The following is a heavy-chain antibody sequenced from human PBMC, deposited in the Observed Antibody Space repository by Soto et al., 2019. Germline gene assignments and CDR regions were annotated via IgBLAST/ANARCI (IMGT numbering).Heavy chain of an antibody. CDR3: ARRAGVQGSGWPLNYFDY. V-gene: IGHV3-30-3*01. CDR2: ISYDGSNK. CDR1: GFTFSSYA. Sequence: QVQLVASGGGVVQPGRSLRLSCAASGFTFSSYAMHWVRQAPGKGLEWVAVISYDGSNKYYADSVKGRFTISRDNSKNTLYLQMNSLRAEDTAVYYCARRAGVQGSGWPLNYFDYWGQGTLVTVSS. J-gene: IGHJ4*02. D-gene: IGHD6-19*01.